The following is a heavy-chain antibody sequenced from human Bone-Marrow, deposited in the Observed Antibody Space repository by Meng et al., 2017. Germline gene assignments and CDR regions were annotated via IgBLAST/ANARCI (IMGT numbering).Heavy chain of an antibody. J-gene: IGHJ4*02. D-gene: IGHD6-19*01. Sequence: GESLKISCAASGFTFSSYWMSWVRQAPGKGLEWVANIKQDGSEKYYVDSVKGRFTISRDNAKNSLYLQMDSLRAEDTAVYYCARKYSSGWEPGYFDYWGQGTLVTVSS. V-gene: IGHV3-7*01. CDR1: GFTFSSYW. CDR3: ARKYSSGWEPGYFDY. CDR2: IKQDGSEK.